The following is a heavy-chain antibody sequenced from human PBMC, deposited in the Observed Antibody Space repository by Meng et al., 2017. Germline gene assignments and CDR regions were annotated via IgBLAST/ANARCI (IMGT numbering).Heavy chain of an antibody. V-gene: IGHV3-30*04. Sequence: GGSLRLSCAASGFTFSSYAMHWVRQAPGKGLEWVAVISYDGSNKYYADSVKGRFTISRDNSKNPLYLQMNSLRAEDTAVYYCARDCSGGSCFFYWGQGTLVTVSS. CDR3: ARDCSGGSCFFY. CDR1: GFTFSSYA. CDR2: ISYDGSNK. J-gene: IGHJ4*02. D-gene: IGHD2-15*01.